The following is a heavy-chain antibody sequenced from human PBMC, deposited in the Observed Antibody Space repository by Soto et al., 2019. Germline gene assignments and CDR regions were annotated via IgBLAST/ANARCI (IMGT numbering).Heavy chain of an antibody. Sequence: HPGGSLRLSCAASGFTFSSYGMHWVRQAPGKGLEWVAVIWYDGSNKYYADSVKGRFTISRDNSKNTLYLQMNSLRAEDTAVYYCARERGAISTPSSSIAARRPRALDYWGQGTLVTVSS. CDR2: IWYDGSNK. CDR1: GFTFSSYG. J-gene: IGHJ4*02. V-gene: IGHV3-33*01. D-gene: IGHD6-6*01. CDR3: ARERGAISTPSSSIAARRPRALDY.